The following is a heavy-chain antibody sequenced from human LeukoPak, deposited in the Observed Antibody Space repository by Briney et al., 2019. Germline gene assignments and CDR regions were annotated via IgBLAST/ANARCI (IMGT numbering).Heavy chain of an antibody. CDR3: VNLLAAQYNYYGMDV. V-gene: IGHV3-64D*09. Sequence: GGSLRLSCSASGFTFSSYAMHWVRQAPGKGLEYVSAISSNGGSTYYADSVKGRFTISRDNSKNTLYLQMSSLRAGDTAVYYCVNLLAAQYNYYGMDVWGQGTTVTVSS. CDR2: ISSNGGST. J-gene: IGHJ6*02. D-gene: IGHD6-13*01. CDR1: GFTFSSYA.